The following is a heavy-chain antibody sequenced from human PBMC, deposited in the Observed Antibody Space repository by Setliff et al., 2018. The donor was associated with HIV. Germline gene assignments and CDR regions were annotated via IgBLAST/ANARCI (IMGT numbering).Heavy chain of an antibody. J-gene: IGHJ4*02. V-gene: IGHV3-73*01. CDR2: IRTKANSYAT. Sequence: GGSLRLSCAASGFSFSNSAMHWVRQASGKGLEWVGRIRTKANSYATAYGAAVKGRFTVSRDNAKNSLFLDMNSLRDDDSAVYYCARVGRIYYFEHWGQGTVVTVSS. D-gene: IGHD1-26*01. CDR1: GFSFSNSA. CDR3: ARVGRIYYFEH.